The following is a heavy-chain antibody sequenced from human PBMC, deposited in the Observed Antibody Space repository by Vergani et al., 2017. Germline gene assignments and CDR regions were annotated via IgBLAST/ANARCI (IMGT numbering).Heavy chain of an antibody. V-gene: IGHV5-51*01. D-gene: IGHD2-2*01. CDR3: ARLGVPAAIPHYYYYYYMDV. CDR1: GYSFTSYW. J-gene: IGHJ6*03. CDR2: IYPGDSDT. Sequence: EVQLVQSGAEVKKPGESLKISCKGSGYSFTSYWIGWVRQMPGKGLEWMGIIYPGDSDTRYSPSFQGQVTISADKSISTAYLQWSSLKASYTAMYYCARLGVPAAIPHYYYYYYMDVGGKGTTVTVSS.